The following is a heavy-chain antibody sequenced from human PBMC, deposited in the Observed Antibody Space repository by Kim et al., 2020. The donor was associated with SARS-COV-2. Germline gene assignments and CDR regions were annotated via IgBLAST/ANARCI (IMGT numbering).Heavy chain of an antibody. Sequence: ASVKVSCKASGYTFTSYAMHWVRQAPGQRLEWMGWINAGNGNTKYSQKFQGRVTITRDTSASTAYMELSSLRSEDTAVYYCARERRITMVRHFDYWGQGTLVTVSS. D-gene: IGHD3-10*01. CDR3: ARERRITMVRHFDY. J-gene: IGHJ4*02. CDR1: GYTFTSYA. V-gene: IGHV1-3*01. CDR2: INAGNGNT.